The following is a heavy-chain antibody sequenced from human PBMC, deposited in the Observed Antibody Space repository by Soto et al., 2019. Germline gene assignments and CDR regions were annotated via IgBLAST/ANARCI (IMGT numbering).Heavy chain of an antibody. J-gene: IGHJ5*02. CDR1: GLTFNRYW. CDR3: SREFCSGGNCYTYYFDP. V-gene: IGHV3-74*01. Sequence: GGSLRLSCAASGLTFNRYWMHWVRHAPGKGLVWVSHINTDGSNTNYADSVKGRFTISRDNAKSTLFLQMNSLRDEDTAVYYCSREFCSGGNCYTYYFDPWGQGIPVTVSS. D-gene: IGHD2-15*01. CDR2: INTDGSNT.